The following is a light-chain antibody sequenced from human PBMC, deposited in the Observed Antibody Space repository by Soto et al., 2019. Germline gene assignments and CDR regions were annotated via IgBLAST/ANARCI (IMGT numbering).Light chain of an antibody. J-gene: IGKJ1*01. CDR3: QQYDSYWT. CDR1: QSISSW. V-gene: IGKV1-5*03. Sequence: DIQMTQSPSTLSAAVGDRVTITCRASQSISSWLAWYQQKPGKAPKLLIYKASSLESGVPSRFSGSGSETEFTHTISSLQPDDFATYYCQQYDSYWTFGQGTKVEIK. CDR2: KAS.